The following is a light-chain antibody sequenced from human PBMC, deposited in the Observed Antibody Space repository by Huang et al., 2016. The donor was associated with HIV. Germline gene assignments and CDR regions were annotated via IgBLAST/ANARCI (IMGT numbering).Light chain of an antibody. Sequence: EIVLTQSPATLSLSPGDRATLSCRASQSVGVYLAWYQQKPGQAPRLLIFEASNSATGIPDRFSGSGSGTDFTLTIDSLQPDDCAIYYCQQRTKWPPVLTFGGGTRVEIK. J-gene: IGKJ4*01. V-gene: IGKV3-11*01. CDR2: EAS. CDR1: QSVGVY. CDR3: QQRTKWPPVLT.